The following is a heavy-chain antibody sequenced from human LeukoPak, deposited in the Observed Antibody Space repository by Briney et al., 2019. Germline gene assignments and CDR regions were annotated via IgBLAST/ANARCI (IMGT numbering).Heavy chain of an antibody. D-gene: IGHD3-22*01. V-gene: IGHV4-4*08. Sequence: SETLSPTCTVSGGSIFSYYWNWIRQPPGKGLEWIGYIYSNGITNYSPSLRSRGTISIATSKNQFSLRLRSVTAADTAIYYCARRAYYDSSGYYPTSGYFDLWGRGTLVTVSS. CDR3: ARRAYYDSSGYYPTSGYFDL. J-gene: IGHJ2*01. CDR2: IYSNGIT. CDR1: GGSIFSYY.